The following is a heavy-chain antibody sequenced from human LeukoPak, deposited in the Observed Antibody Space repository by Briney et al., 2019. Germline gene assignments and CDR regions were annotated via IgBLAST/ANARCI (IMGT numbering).Heavy chain of an antibody. J-gene: IGHJ4*02. D-gene: IGHD1-26*01. CDR1: GYTLTELS. V-gene: IGHV1-24*01. CDR2: FDPEDGET. Sequence: ASVKFSCKVSGYTLTELSMHWVRQAPGKGLEWMGGFDPEDGETIYAQKFQGRVTMTEDTSTDTAYMELSSLRSEDTAVYYCATSRGTAWELSNPFDYWGQGTLVTVSS. CDR3: ATSRGTAWELSNPFDY.